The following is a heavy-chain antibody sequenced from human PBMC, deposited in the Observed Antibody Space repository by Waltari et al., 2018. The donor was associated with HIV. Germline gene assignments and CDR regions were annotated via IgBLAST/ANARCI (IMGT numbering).Heavy chain of an antibody. D-gene: IGHD3-10*01. CDR1: GFFFTDFS. J-gene: IGHJ4*02. CDR3: VRDECFDSGSCHSVD. Sequence: EVQLVASGGGLVQPGGSLRLSCATSGFFFTDFSVGWVRQASGKGLEWVGNTNPDGNTIYYADALRGRFTISRDIAKKSLFLQANSLTAEDTAVYYCVRDECFDSGSCHSVDWGQGTLVTVSS. V-gene: IGHV3-7*01. CDR2: TNPDGNTI.